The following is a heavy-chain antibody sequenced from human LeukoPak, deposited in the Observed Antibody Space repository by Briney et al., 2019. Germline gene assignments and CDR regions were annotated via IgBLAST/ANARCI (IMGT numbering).Heavy chain of an antibody. CDR3: ARGSYCSGGSCYYFDY. J-gene: IGHJ4*02. D-gene: IGHD2-15*01. CDR2: IYTSGST. Sequence: SQTLSLTCTVSGGSISGGSYYWSWIRQPAGKGLEWIGRIYTSGSTNYNPSLKSRVTISVDTSKNQFSLKLSSVTAADTAVYYCARGSYCSGGSCYYFDYWGQGTLVTVSS. V-gene: IGHV4-61*02. CDR1: GGSISGGSYY.